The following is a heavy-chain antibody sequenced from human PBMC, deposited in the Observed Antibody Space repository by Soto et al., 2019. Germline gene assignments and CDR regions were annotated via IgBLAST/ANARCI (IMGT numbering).Heavy chain of an antibody. D-gene: IGHD1-1*01. Sequence: GGSLRLSCAASGFTFSSFTMHWVRRAPGKGLEWVASISRSSIYIYYSDSLKGRVTISRDNAKNSLYLQMDSLRAEDTAIYYCAREELDYWGQGTLVTVSS. CDR2: ISRSSIYI. CDR3: AREELDY. CDR1: GFTFSSFT. V-gene: IGHV3-21*01. J-gene: IGHJ4*02.